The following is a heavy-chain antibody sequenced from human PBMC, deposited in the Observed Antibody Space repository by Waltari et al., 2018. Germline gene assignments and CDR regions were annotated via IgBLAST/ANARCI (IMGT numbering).Heavy chain of an antibody. Sequence: EVQLVESGGGLVQPGRSLRLSCSTSGFTFGDYTMSWYRQAPGKGLEGVGFKAYGGTPEYAASVKGRFTISRDDSKSVAYLQMNSLKSEDTAMYYCLRESILDYWGQGTLVTVSS. CDR1: GFTFGDYT. CDR3: LRESILDY. CDR2: KAYGGTP. D-gene: IGHD6-6*01. J-gene: IGHJ4*02. V-gene: IGHV3-49*03.